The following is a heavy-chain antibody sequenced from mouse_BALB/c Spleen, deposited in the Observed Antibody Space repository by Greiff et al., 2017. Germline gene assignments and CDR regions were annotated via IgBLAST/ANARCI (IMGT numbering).Heavy chain of an antibody. Sequence: QVQLQQSGAELMKPGASVKISCKATGYTFSSYWIEWVKQRPGHGLEWIGEILPGSGSTNYNEKFKGKATFTADTSSNTAYMQLSSLPSEDSAVYYCARTGTGYYAMDYWGQGTSVTVSS. CDR1: GYTFSSYW. CDR3: ARTGTGYYAMDY. V-gene: IGHV1-9*01. CDR2: ILPGSGST. J-gene: IGHJ4*01. D-gene: IGHD4-1*01.